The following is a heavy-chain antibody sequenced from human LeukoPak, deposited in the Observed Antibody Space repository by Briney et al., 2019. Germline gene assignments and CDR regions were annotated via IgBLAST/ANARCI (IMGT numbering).Heavy chain of an antibody. J-gene: IGHJ6*02. D-gene: IGHD2-21*02. Sequence: ASVKVSCKASGYTFTSYYMQWVRQAPGQGLEWMGIINPNSGGSTTYAQKFQGTVTMTGDTSTSTVYMELSSLRSEDTAVYYCARALNCGGDCYLNHYYGMDAWGQGTTVTVSS. CDR2: INPNSGGST. CDR3: ARALNCGGDCYLNHYYGMDA. V-gene: IGHV1-46*01. CDR1: GYTFTSYY.